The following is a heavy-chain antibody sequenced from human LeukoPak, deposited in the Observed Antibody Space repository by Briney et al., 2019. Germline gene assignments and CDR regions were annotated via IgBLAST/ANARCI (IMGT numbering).Heavy chain of an antibody. CDR2: IIPIFGTA. V-gene: IGHV1-69*13. D-gene: IGHD3-16*01. J-gene: IGHJ3*02. CDR3: ARDWGRDGAFDI. CDR1: GYTFTSYG. Sequence: ASVKVSCKASGYTFTSYGISWVRQAPGQGLEWMGGIIPIFGTANYAQKFQGRVTITADESTSTAYMELSSLRSEDTAVYYCARDWGRDGAFDIWGQGTMVTVSS.